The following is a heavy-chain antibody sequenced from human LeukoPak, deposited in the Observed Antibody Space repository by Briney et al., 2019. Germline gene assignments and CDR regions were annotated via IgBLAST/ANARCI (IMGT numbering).Heavy chain of an antibody. Sequence: PSETLSLTCNVFGGSIGSNYWSWIRQPPGKGLEWIGYIYYSGTTNYNPSLKSRANISVETSKNQISLKLRSVNAADTAVYYCARYRLSHYYVSGSDYFDIWGHGTMVTVSS. CDR3: ARYRLSHYYVSGSDYFDI. CDR1: GGSIGSNY. V-gene: IGHV4-59*01. J-gene: IGHJ3*02. CDR2: IYYSGTT. D-gene: IGHD3-10*01.